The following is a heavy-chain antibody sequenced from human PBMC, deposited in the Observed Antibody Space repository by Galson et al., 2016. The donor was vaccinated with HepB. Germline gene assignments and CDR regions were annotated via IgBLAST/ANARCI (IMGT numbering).Heavy chain of an antibody. D-gene: IGHD6-13*01. CDR1: GFTFSTYW. Sequence: SLRLSCAASGFTFSTYWMHWVRQAPGKGLVWVSRINSDGSSTGFADSVKGRFTISRDNAKNTLYLQMNSLRAEDTAVYYCTRTISATAGIDWGQGTLVTVSS. CDR2: INSDGSST. CDR3: TRTISATAGID. V-gene: IGHV3-74*01. J-gene: IGHJ4*02.